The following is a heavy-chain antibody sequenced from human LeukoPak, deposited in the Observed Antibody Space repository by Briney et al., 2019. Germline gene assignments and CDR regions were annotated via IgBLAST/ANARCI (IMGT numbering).Heavy chain of an antibody. CDR3: ARNPPRGYFRH. V-gene: IGHV6-1*01. CDR2: TYYRSKWSN. CDR1: GDSVSSNSAA. J-gene: IGHJ1*01. Sequence: TLSPTFAISGDSVSSNSAAWNWSTQSPSKGLEWLGRTYYRSKWSNDYAVSVKGRITINPDTSKNQFSLQLNSVTPEDTAVYYCARNPPRGYFRHWGQGTLVTVSS.